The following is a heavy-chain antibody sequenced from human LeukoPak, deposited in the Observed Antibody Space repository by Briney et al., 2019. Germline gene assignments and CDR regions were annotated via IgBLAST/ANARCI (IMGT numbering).Heavy chain of an antibody. V-gene: IGHV3-48*03. CDR3: ARTPTYYDILTDYPYYFDY. Sequence: PGGSLRLSCAASGFTISSFQMNWVRQAPGKGLEWVSYISSSGSIMFYADSVKGRFTISRDNAKNSLYLHMNSLRAEDTAVYYCARTPTYYDILTDYPYYFDYWGQGTLVTVSS. D-gene: IGHD3-9*01. J-gene: IGHJ4*02. CDR1: GFTISSFQ. CDR2: ISSSGSIM.